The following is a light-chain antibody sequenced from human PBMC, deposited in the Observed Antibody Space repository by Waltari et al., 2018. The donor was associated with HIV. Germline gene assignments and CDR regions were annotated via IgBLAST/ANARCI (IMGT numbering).Light chain of an antibody. J-gene: IGLJ1*01. V-gene: IGLV2-14*03. CDR2: EVT. CDR3: SSYRSSSTFV. Sequence: HSALTQPASVSGFPGQSIPIPCTAPTIAVGGYDSVPWYQQHPGKAPTLMIYEVTTRPSGISNRFSGSKSGNTASLTISGLQAEDEADYYCSSYRSSSTFVFGTGTKVTVL. CDR1: TIAVGGYDS.